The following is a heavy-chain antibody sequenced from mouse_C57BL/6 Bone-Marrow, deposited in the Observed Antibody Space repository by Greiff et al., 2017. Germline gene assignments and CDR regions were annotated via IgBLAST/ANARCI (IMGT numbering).Heavy chain of an antibody. J-gene: IGHJ1*03. Sequence: VQLQQSGPELVKPGASVKISCKASGYAFSSSWMNWVKQRPGKGLEWIGRIYPGDGDTNYNGKFKGKATLTADKSSSTAYMQLSSLTSEDSAVYFGARPYYGSSYHWYFEVWGTGTTVTVSS. D-gene: IGHD1-1*01. CDR1: GYAFSSSW. CDR3: ARPYYGSSYHWYFEV. CDR2: IYPGDGDT. V-gene: IGHV1-82*01.